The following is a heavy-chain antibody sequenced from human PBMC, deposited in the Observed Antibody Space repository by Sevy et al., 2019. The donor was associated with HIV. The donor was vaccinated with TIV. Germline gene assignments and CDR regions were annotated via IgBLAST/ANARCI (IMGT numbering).Heavy chain of an antibody. J-gene: IGHJ5*02. V-gene: IGHV3-48*03. CDR1: GFTFSDYQ. CDR3: APGSLS. D-gene: IGHD3-10*01. Sequence: GGSLRLSCAASGFTFSDYQMNWVRQAPGKGLEWVSYISTSGDTIYYADSVEGRFTISRDNAKNSLYLQMSSLRVEGTAIYYCAPGSLSWGQGTLVTVSS. CDR2: ISTSGDTI.